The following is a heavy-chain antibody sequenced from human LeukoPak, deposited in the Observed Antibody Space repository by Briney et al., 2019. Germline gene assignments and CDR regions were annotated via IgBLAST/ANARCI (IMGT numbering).Heavy chain of an antibody. CDR2: IYYSGST. J-gene: IGHJ4*02. CDR1: GGSISSSSYS. CDR3: ARIGGYSDGPITH. Sequence: SETLSLTCTVSGGSISSSSYSWGWIRQPPGKGLEWIGRIYYSGSTYYKPSLKSRVTISVDTSTNESSLTLSSVTAADRPVYYCARIGGYSDGPITHWGQGTLVTVSS. D-gene: IGHD5-18*01. V-gene: IGHV4-39*01.